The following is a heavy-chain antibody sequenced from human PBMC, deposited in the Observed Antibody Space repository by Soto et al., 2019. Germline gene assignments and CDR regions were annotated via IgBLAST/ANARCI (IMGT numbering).Heavy chain of an antibody. CDR2: INPNSGDT. V-gene: IGHV1-2*02. CDR3: ARSLSTIGGRPDS. Sequence: ASLKVSCKASGYTFTGYYMHWVRQAPGQGLEWMGWINPNSGDTKYAQKFQGRVTMTRDTSTRTAYMEVSRLTSDDTAVYYCARSLSTIGGRPDSWGQGTLVTVSS. CDR1: GYTFTGYY. J-gene: IGHJ4*02. D-gene: IGHD6-6*01.